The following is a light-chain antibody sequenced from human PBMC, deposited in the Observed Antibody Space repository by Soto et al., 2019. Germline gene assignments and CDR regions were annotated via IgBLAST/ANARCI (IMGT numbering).Light chain of an antibody. J-gene: IGKJ3*01. CDR1: QNIYNK. V-gene: IGKV3-15*01. Sequence: EIVLTQSPGTMSMSPGESATLSCRASQNIYNKLAWYQQKPSQAPGLLIYGASTRATGVPARFSGSGSGTEFTLTISSLQSEDFAVYYCQQYNNWPPFTFGPGTKVDI. CDR2: GAS. CDR3: QQYNNWPPFT.